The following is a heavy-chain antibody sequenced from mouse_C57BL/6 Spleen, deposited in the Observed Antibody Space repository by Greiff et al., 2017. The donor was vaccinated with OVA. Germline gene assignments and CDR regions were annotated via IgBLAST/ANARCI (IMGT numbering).Heavy chain of an antibody. V-gene: IGHV1-80*01. CDR2: IYPGDGDT. CDR3: ARYYYGSSYSFDY. CDR1: GYAFSSYW. Sequence: QVQLKESGAELVKPGASVKISCKASGYAFSSYWMNWVKQRPGKGLEWIGQIYPGDGDTNYNGKFKGKATLTADKSSSTAYMQLSSLTSEDSAVYFCARYYYGSSYSFDYWGQGTTLTVSS. D-gene: IGHD1-1*01. J-gene: IGHJ2*01.